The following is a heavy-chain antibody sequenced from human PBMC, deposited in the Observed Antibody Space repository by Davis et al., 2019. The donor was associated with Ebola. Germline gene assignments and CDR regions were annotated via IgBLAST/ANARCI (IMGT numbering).Heavy chain of an antibody. CDR3: ARGSRNMYV. J-gene: IGHJ6*02. CDR1: GFTLRSYG. CDR2: LKEDGSEK. Sequence: PGGSLRLSCAASGFTLRSYGMSGVRKAPGKGLEGVAKLKEDGSEKLEVDSVKGRFTISRDNAKDSLYLQMNSLRAEDTAVYYCARGSRNMYVWGQGTTVTVSS. V-gene: IGHV3-7*03.